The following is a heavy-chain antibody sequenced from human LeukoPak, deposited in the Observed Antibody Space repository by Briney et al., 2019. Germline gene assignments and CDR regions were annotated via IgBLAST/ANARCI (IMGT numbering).Heavy chain of an antibody. CDR3: ARDSGGYCSSTSCYPLTDY. J-gene: IGHJ4*02. CDR1: GGTFSSYT. V-gene: IGHV1-69*04. CDR2: IIPILGIA. Sequence: SVKVSCKASGGTFSSYTISWVRQAPGQGLEWMGRIIPILGIANYAQKFQGRVTITADKSTSTAYMELSGLRSEDTAVYYCARDSGGYCSSTSCYPLTDYWGQGTLVTVSS. D-gene: IGHD2-2*01.